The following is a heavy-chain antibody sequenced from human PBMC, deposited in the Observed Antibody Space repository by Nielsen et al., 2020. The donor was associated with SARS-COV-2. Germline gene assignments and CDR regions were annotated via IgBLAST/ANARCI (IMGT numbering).Heavy chain of an antibody. V-gene: IGHV4-30-4*08. J-gene: IGHJ3*02. Sequence: SETLSLTCTVSGGSISSGGYYWSWIRQHPGKGLEWIGYIYYSGSTYYNPSLKSRVTISVDTSKNQFSLKLSSVTAADTALYYCARLPLSTGAFDIWGQGTMVTVSS. D-gene: IGHD3-10*01. CDR3: ARLPLSTGAFDI. CDR1: GGSISSGGYY. CDR2: IYYSGST.